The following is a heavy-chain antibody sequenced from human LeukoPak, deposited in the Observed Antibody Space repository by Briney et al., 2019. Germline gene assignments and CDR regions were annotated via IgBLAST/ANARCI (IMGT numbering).Heavy chain of an antibody. CDR2: IYPGNSNT. CDR1: EAIFTNYW. V-gene: IGHV5-51*01. Sequence: GESRQISGEGSEAIFTNYWIGWGRQLPGKGLECIGIIYPGNSNTRYSPAIQGHTTITADKSSSTASLKWSSLKAADTAIYFGARPAPRMVRGILRAFYIWGQGTMVTVSS. CDR3: ARPAPRMVRGILRAFYI. D-gene: IGHD3-10*01. J-gene: IGHJ3*02.